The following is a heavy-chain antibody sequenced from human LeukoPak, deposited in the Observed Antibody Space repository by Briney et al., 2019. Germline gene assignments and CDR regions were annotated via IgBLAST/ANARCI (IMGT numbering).Heavy chain of an antibody. CDR3: VRHESSGYCRPVDY. CDR1: GHPLNSSNYH. CDR2: IYYSWRT. Sequence: SDTLTLPCTVSGHPLNSSNYHWGRIRPPPGKGLEWNGSIYYSWRTYYNSSLSSRVTISLLTSKNQYSLKLTSVTAADTGVYCCVRHESSGYCRPVDYWVQG. V-gene: IGHV4-39*01. J-gene: IGHJ4*02. D-gene: IGHD3-22*01.